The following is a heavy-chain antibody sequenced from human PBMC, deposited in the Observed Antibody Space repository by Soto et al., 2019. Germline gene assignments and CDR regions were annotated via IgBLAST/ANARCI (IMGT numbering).Heavy chain of an antibody. CDR1: GGSFSGYY. CDR2: INHSGST. J-gene: IGHJ4*02. V-gene: IGHV4-34*01. Sequence: QVQLQQWGAGLLKPSETLSLTCAVYGGSFSGYYWSWIRQPPGKGLEWIGEINHSGSTNYNPSLKSRVTISVDTSKNQFALKLSSVTAADTAVYYRSRSQWLVHGDHWGQGTLVTVSS. CDR3: SRSQWLVHGDH. D-gene: IGHD6-19*01.